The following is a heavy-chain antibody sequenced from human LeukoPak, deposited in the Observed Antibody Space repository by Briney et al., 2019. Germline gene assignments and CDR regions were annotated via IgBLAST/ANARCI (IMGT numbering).Heavy chain of an antibody. CDR2: IKQDGSER. CDR3: ARDPSSGWYLKGWFDP. J-gene: IGHJ5*02. V-gene: IGHV3-7*01. D-gene: IGHD6-19*01. CDR1: GFIFNSYW. Sequence: GGSLRLSCAASGFIFNSYWMSWVRQAPGKRLEWVGNIKQDGSERYYVDSVKGRFTISRDNAKDSLYLQMNSLRAEDTALYYCARDPSSGWYLKGWFDPWGQGTLVTVSS.